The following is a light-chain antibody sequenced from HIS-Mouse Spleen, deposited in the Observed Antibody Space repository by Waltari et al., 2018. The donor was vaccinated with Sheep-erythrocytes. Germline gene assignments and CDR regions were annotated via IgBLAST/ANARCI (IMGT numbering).Light chain of an antibody. CDR1: RAPFGCHP. Sequence: QSVLAQPPSASGSPGPSVTISSSGRRAPFGCHPLNWYQQLPGTAPKLLIYRNNQRPSGVPDRFSGSKSGTSASLAISGLQSEDEADYYCAAWDDSLNGPVFGGGTKLTVL. J-gene: IGLJ3*02. CDR3: AAWDDSLNGPV. CDR2: RNN. V-gene: IGLV1-44*01.